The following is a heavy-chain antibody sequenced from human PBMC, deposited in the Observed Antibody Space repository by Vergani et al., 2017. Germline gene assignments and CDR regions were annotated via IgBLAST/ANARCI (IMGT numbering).Heavy chain of an antibody. CDR3: TSQTSDYGDVANDY. D-gene: IGHD4-17*01. V-gene: IGHV3-7*01. Sequence: EVQLVESGGGLVQPGGSLRLSCAASGFTFSSYWMSWVRQAPGKGLEWVANIKQDGSEKYYVDSGKGRFTNSRDNAKNSLYLQMNSLRAEDTAEYYCTSQTSDYGDVANDYWGQGTLVTVSS. CDR1: GFTFSSYW. CDR2: IKQDGSEK. J-gene: IGHJ4*02.